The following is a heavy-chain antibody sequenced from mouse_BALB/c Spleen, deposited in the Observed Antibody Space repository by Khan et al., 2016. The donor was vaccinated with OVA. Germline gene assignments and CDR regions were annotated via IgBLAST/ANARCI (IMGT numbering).Heavy chain of an antibody. CDR2: INPNNVYT. CDR3: TRDGAYYRNNGWFAY. V-gene: IGHV1-4*01. CDR1: GYTFTTYT. Sequence: QVQLKQSGAELARPGASVKMSCKASGYTFTTYTIHWIKQRLGQGLEWIGFINPNNVYTNYNQKFKDKATLTADKSSTTAYMQLNSLTSDDSGVYYDTRDGAYYRNNGWFAYWGQGTLVTVSA. D-gene: IGHD2-5*01. J-gene: IGHJ3*01.